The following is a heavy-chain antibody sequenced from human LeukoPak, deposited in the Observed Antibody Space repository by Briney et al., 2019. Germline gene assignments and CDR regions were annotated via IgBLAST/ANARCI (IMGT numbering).Heavy chain of an antibody. CDR3: ARSRAWTALDI. CDR1: GFTFTNYW. V-gene: IGHV3-7*01. CDR2: INEHGFET. J-gene: IGHJ4*02. Sequence: GGSLRLSCAASGFTFTNYWMTWVRQALGKGLEWVAHINEHGFETYYVDSLRGRFTISRDNAKNSLYLQMNTLTGEDTALYYCARSRAWTALDIWGQGTLVTVSS. D-gene: IGHD1-1*01.